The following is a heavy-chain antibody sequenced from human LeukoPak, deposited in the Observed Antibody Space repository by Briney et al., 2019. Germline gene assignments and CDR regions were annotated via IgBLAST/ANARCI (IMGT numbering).Heavy chain of an antibody. Sequence: GGSLRLSCVVSGFTFSSSAMSWVRQPPAKGLEWVSAFSAGSTYYRDSVKGRFTISRDISKSTMYLEMDSLGVEDTAVYYCATNRYGYNNYFEYWGQGTLVTVSS. CDR1: GFTFSSSA. CDR2: FSAGST. CDR3: ATNRYGYNNYFEY. J-gene: IGHJ4*02. D-gene: IGHD5-24*01. V-gene: IGHV3-23*01.